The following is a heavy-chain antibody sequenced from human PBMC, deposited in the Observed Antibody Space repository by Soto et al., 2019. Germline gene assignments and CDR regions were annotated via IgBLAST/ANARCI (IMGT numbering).Heavy chain of an antibody. D-gene: IGHD4-17*01. V-gene: IGHV1-46*01. Sequence: QVQLVQSGAEVRKPEASVRLSCKASGYTLTRFYLHWVRQAPGQGLEWMGIINTRGGTTAYAQKFRGRLTVNRDTSPSTVYMELSNLRSEHTAIYYCARGPDDSDVPRWDFWGQGTPVTVSS. J-gene: IGHJ4*02. CDR2: INTRGGTT. CDR3: ARGPDDSDVPRWDF. CDR1: GYTLTRFY.